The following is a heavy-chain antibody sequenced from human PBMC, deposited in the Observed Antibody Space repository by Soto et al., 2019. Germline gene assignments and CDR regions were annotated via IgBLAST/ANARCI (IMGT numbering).Heavy chain of an antibody. D-gene: IGHD3-3*01. J-gene: IGHJ4*02. CDR1: GYTFTSYG. Sequence: ASVKVSCKASGYTFTSYGISWVRQAPGQGLEWMGWISAYNGNTNYAQKLQGRVTMTTDTSTSTAYMELRSLRSDDTAVYYCATAPKNYDFWSGPPYYFDYWGQGTLVTVPS. CDR2: ISAYNGNT. V-gene: IGHV1-18*01. CDR3: ATAPKNYDFWSGPPYYFDY.